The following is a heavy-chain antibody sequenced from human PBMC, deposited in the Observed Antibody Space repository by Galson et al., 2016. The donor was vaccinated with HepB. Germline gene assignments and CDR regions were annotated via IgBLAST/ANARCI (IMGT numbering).Heavy chain of an antibody. V-gene: IGHV4-34*01. D-gene: IGHD3-10*01. J-gene: IGHJ6*04. CDR2: INHSGST. CDR1: GGSFSGYY. Sequence: SETLSLTCAVYGGSFSGYYWSWIRQPPGKGLEWIGEINHSGSTNYNPSLKSRVTISVDTSKNQFSLKLSSVTAADTAVYYCARLYGSGSYYNKWYYGMDVWGKGTTVTVSS. CDR3: ARLYGSGSYYNKWYYGMDV.